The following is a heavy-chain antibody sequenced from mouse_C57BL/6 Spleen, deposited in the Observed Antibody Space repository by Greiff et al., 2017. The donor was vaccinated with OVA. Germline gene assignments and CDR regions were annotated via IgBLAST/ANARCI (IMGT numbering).Heavy chain of an antibody. V-gene: IGHV5-9-1*02. Sequence: EVNLVESGEGLVKPGGSLKLSCAASGFTFSSYAMSWVRQTPEKRLEWVAYISSGGDYIYYADTVKGRFTISRDNARNTLYLQMSSLKSEDTAMYYCTRMGGSSPSYWYFDVWGTGTTVTVSS. CDR3: TRMGGSSPSYWYFDV. CDR2: ISSGGDYI. J-gene: IGHJ1*03. CDR1: GFTFSSYA. D-gene: IGHD1-1*01.